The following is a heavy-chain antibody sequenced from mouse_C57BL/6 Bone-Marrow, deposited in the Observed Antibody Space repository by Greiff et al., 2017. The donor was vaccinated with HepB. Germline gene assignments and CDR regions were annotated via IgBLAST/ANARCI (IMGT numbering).Heavy chain of an antibody. CDR1: GFSINSDCY. D-gene: IGHD1-1*01. CDR2: TFYSGIT. J-gene: IGHJ2*01. V-gene: IGHV3-3*01. CDR3: AREYYYGSSYYFDY. Sequence: EVQRVESGPSLVRPSQTLSLTCTVTGFSINSDCYWIWIRQFPGNKLEYIGYTFYSGITYYNPSLESRTYITRDTSKNQFSLKLSSVTTEDTATYYCAREYYYGSSYYFDYWGQGTTLTVSS.